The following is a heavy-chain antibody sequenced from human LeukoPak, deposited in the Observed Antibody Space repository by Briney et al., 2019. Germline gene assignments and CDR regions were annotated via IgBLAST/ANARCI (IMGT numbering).Heavy chain of an antibody. J-gene: IGHJ4*02. CDR2: ISSSGSTI. Sequence: RGCSRLSSAASGFTFSSYEMNWLRQAPGKGLEWVSYISSSGSTIYYADSVKGRFTISRDNAKNSLYLQMNSLRAEDTAVYYCARMSGYDFGYWGQGTLVTVSS. V-gene: IGHV3-48*03. D-gene: IGHD5-12*01. CDR1: GFTFSSYE. CDR3: ARMSGYDFGY.